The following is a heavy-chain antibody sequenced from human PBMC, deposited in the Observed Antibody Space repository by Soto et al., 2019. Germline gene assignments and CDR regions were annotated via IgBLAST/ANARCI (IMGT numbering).Heavy chain of an antibody. D-gene: IGHD2-2*01. CDR3: AKDLEPAAPIPYRPFDC. CDR1: GFTFSSYG. J-gene: IGHJ4*02. Sequence: QVQLVESGGGVVQPGRSLRLSCAASGFTFSSYGMHWVRQAPGKGLEWVAVISYDGSNKYYADSVKGRFTISRDNSKNTLYLQMNSLRAEDTAVYYCAKDLEPAAPIPYRPFDCWGQGTLVTVSS. CDR2: ISYDGSNK. V-gene: IGHV3-30*18.